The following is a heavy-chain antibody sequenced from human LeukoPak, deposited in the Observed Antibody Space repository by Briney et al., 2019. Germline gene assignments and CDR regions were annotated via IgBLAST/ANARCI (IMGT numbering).Heavy chain of an antibody. V-gene: IGHV4-39*01. CDR1: GGSISSSSYY. D-gene: IGHD3-10*01. CDR3: ARRGRLLWFGEPDV. CDR2: IYYSGST. J-gene: IGHJ6*04. Sequence: PSETLSLTCTVSGGSISSSSYYWGWIRQPPGKGLEWIGSIYYSGSTYYNPSLKSRVTISVDTSKNQFSLKLSSVTAADTAVYYCARRGRLLWFGEPDVWGKGTTVTISS.